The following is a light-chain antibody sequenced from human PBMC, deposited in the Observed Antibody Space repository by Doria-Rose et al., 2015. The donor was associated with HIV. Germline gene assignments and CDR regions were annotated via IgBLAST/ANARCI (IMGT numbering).Light chain of an antibody. CDR3: HQYASSRT. CDR1: QSVSANY. CDR2: GAS. Sequence: TQSSGTLSLSPGERATLSCRASQSVSANYLAWYQQRPGQSPRLLIYGASSRPTDIPDRFSGSGSGTDFTLTVSRLEPEDFAVYYCHQYASSRTFGQGTKVEIK. V-gene: IGKV3-20*01. J-gene: IGKJ1*01.